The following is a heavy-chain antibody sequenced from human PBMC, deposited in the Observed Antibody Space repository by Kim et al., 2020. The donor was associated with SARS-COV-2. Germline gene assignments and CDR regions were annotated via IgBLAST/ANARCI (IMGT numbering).Heavy chain of an antibody. D-gene: IGHD3-10*01. J-gene: IGHJ4*02. V-gene: IGHV4-4*02. Sequence: PALKRRVTIAVDKSKNQFSLKLSSVTAADTAVYYCARNMVQGLRGGGLGYWGQGTLVTVSS. CDR3: ARNMVQGLRGGGLGY.